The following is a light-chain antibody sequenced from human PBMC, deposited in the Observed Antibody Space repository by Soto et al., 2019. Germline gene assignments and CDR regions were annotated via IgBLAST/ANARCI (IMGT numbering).Light chain of an antibody. Sequence: EIVLTQSPATLSSSPGERATLSCRASQSVSNYLAWFPQKPGQAPRLLIYDASKRATGVPARFSGSGSGPDFTLTISSLEPEDFAVYYCQQHSNWPRTFGQGTKVEIQ. J-gene: IGKJ1*01. CDR1: QSVSNY. V-gene: IGKV3-11*01. CDR3: QQHSNWPRT. CDR2: DAS.